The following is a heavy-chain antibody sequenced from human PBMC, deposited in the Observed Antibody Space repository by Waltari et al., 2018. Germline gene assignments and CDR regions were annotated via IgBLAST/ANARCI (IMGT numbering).Heavy chain of an antibody. CDR3: GTLEAVAS. J-gene: IGHJ5*02. CDR1: CSPRW. Sequence: CSPRWGLWDPKNPEKGLVWVPGVNDDGTPSRCANPVKGRFTIFRDNARNELFLQMNSLRAEDTAVYFCGTLEAVASWGQGTLVTVSS. CDR2: VNDDGTPS. V-gene: IGHV3-74*01.